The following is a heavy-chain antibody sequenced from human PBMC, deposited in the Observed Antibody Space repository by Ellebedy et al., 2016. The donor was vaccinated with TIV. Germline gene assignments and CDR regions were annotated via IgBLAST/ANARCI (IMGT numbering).Heavy chain of an antibody. J-gene: IGHJ4*02. Sequence: GESLKISCAASGFTFNNFDMTWVRQAPGTGLEWVATVTRAGSAKFYADSVKGRFTISRDNSKNTRFLQMNSLRPEDTAVYYCTRQARRGIWYLHSWGQGTLVTVSS. D-gene: IGHD6-13*01. V-gene: IGHV3-23*01. CDR1: GFTFNNFD. CDR2: VTRAGSAK. CDR3: TRQARRGIWYLHS.